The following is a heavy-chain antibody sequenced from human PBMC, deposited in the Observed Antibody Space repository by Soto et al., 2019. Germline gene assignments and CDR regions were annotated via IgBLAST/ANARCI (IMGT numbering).Heavy chain of an antibody. CDR2: ISTYNGNT. V-gene: IGHV1-18*01. Sequence: ASVKVSCKASGYTFTSYGISWVRQAPGQGLEWMGWISTYNGNTNYAQKLQGRVTMTTDTSTSTAYMELRSLRSDDTAVYYCARGGVKVRGVIIPGDAFDIWGQGTMVTVSS. CDR1: GYTFTSYG. J-gene: IGHJ3*02. D-gene: IGHD3-10*01. CDR3: ARGGVKVRGVIIPGDAFDI.